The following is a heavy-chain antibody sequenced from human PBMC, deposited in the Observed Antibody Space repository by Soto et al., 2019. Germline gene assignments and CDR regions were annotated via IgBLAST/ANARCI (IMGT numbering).Heavy chain of an antibody. J-gene: IGHJ5*02. V-gene: IGHV4-30-4*01. CDR1: GASITSGDYS. D-gene: IGHD3-3*01. CDR2: IYHTGTT. CDR3: VREGLTMYGVLTPSFDR. Sequence: QVQLQESGPGLVKPSQTLSLTCTVSGASITSGDYSWNWIRQPPGKGLEWIGYIYHTGTTYYNPSLQSRVTISVETSMNQFSLKLRSVTAADTAVYYCVREGLTMYGVLTPSFDRWGQGTLVTVS.